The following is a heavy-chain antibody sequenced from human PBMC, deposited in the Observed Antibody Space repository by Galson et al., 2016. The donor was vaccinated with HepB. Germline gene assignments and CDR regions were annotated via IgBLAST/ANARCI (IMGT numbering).Heavy chain of an antibody. V-gene: IGHV3-53*01. CDR2: VYRGGAT. Sequence: SLRLSCAASAFSANYMAWARQAPGRGLEWVSVVYRGGATYYAGSVKGRFTFSRDDPNNLYLQMNSLRAEDTAVYYCASEGTGEDWAFYHWGQGTLVTVSS. J-gene: IGHJ4*02. CDR1: AFSANY. CDR3: ASEGTGEDWAFYH. D-gene: IGHD3/OR15-3a*01.